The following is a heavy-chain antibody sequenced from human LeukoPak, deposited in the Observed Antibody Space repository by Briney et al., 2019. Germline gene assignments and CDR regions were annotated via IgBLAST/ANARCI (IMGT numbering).Heavy chain of an antibody. CDR3: ARLMNWLAPFDY. Sequence: PSETLSLTCTVSGGSISSSSYYWGWIRQPPGKGLEWIGSIYYSGSTYYNPSLNSRVTISVDTSKNQFSLKLSSVTAADTAVYYCARLMNWLAPFDYWGQGTLVTVSS. V-gene: IGHV4-39*01. J-gene: IGHJ4*02. D-gene: IGHD6-19*01. CDR2: IYYSGST. CDR1: GGSISSSSYY.